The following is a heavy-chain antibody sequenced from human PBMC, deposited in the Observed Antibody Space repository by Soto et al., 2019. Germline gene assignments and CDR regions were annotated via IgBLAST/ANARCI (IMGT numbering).Heavy chain of an antibody. CDR2: IMPIFGTA. Sequence: WASVKVSCKASGGTFSSYAISWVRQAPGQGLEWMGGIMPIFGTANYAQKFQGRVTIIADDFTSTAYMQLSSLRSADTAVYYCARDSDSSGWPDYWGQGTLVTVSS. CDR3: ARDSDSSGWPDY. J-gene: IGHJ4*02. V-gene: IGHV1-69*13. D-gene: IGHD6-19*01. CDR1: GGTFSSYA.